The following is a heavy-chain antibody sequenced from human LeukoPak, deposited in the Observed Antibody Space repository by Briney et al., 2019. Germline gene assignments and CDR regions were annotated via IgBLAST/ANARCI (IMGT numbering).Heavy chain of an antibody. CDR1: GFTFSSYE. D-gene: IGHD3-10*01. V-gene: IGHV3-48*03. Sequence: GGSLRLSCAASGFTFSSYEMNWVRQAPGKGLEWVSYISSSGSTIYYADSVKGRSTISRDNSKNTLYLQMNSLRAEDTAVYYCAKDYYYGSGLHRRYFDYWGQGTLVTVSS. CDR3: AKDYYYGSGLHRRYFDY. CDR2: ISSSGSTI. J-gene: IGHJ4*02.